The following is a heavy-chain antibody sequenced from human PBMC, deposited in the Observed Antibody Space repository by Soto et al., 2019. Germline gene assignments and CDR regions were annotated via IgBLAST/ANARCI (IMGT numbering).Heavy chain of an antibody. CDR3: AREYSGSYYAPHYFDY. Sequence: AGGSLRLSCAASGLTFSSYWMSWVRQAPGKGLEWVANIKQDGSEKYYVDSVKGRFTISRDNAKNSLYLQMNSLRAEDTAVYYCAREYSGSYYAPHYFDYWGQGTLVTVSS. D-gene: IGHD1-26*01. V-gene: IGHV3-7*01. J-gene: IGHJ4*02. CDR1: GLTFSSYW. CDR2: IKQDGSEK.